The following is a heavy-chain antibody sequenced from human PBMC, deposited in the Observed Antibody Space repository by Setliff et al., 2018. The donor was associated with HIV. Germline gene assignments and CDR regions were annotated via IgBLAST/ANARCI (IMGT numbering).Heavy chain of an antibody. J-gene: IGHJ6*03. CDR3: ARLEPNYYYYYMDV. CDR1: GGSITGQY. D-gene: IGHD1-1*01. V-gene: IGHV4-59*11. CDR2: IYSTGNT. Sequence: SETLSLTCTVSGGSITGQYWSWIRQPPGKGLEWIGYIYSTGNTYYSPSLKSRVTISIDTSKNQFSLKLTSVTAADTAVYYCARLEPNYYYYYMDVWGKGTTVTVSS.